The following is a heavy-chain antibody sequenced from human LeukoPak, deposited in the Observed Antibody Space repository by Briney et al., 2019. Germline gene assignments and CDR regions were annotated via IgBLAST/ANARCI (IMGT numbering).Heavy chain of an antibody. Sequence: SVKLSSTASVGTFTIYAISCGRHAPGQGLEWRGGVIPIFGTGNYAQKVQGRVTITTDESTSTAYMELRSLSSEDTAVYYCARVIIHHDYYYMDVWGKGTTVTVSS. CDR1: VGTFTIYA. V-gene: IGHV1-69*05. D-gene: IGHD3-10*01. CDR3: ARVIIHHDYYYMDV. CDR2: VIPIFGTG. J-gene: IGHJ6*03.